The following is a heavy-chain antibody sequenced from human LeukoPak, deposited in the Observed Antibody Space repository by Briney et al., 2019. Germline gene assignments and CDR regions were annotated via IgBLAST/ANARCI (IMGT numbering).Heavy chain of an antibody. CDR2: IYSGGST. D-gene: IGHD1-7*01. CDR1: GFTFSSYA. CDR3: ATSRQTGTIDY. Sequence: PGGSLRLSCAASGFTFSSYAMSWVRQAPGKGLEWVSVIYSGGSTYYADSVKGRFTISRDNSKNTLYLQMNSLRAEDTAVYYCATSRQTGTIDYWGQGTLVTVSS. J-gene: IGHJ4*02. V-gene: IGHV3-53*01.